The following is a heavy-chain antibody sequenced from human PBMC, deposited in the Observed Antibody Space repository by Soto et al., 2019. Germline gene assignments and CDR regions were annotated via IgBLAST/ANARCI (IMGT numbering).Heavy chain of an antibody. J-gene: IGHJ3*01. CDR3: ARVNYIGSQNDAFDF. CDR1: GGTFSSYA. Sequence: GASVKVSCKASGGTFSSYAISWVRQAPGQGLEWMGGIIPIFGTANYAQKFQGRVTITADESTSTAYMELSSLRSEDTAVYYCARVNYIGSQNDAFDFWGQGTMVPVSS. D-gene: IGHD1-7*01. V-gene: IGHV1-69*13. CDR2: IIPIFGTA.